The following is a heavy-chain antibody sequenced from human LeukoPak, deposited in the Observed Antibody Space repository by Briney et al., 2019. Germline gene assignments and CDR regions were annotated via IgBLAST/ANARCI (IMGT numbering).Heavy chain of an antibody. V-gene: IGHV4-59*12. CDR3: ARDRPPLDV. Sequence: SETLSLTCTVSGGSISSYYWSWIRQPPGKGLEWIGYIYHSGSTYYNPSLKSRVTISVDRSKNQFSLKLSSVTAADTAVYYCARDRPPLDVWGKGTTVTVSS. CDR1: GGSISSYY. J-gene: IGHJ6*04. CDR2: IYHSGST.